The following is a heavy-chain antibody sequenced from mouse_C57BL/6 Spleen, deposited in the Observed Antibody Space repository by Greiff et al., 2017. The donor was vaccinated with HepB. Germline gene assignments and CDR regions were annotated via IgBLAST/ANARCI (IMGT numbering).Heavy chain of an antibody. CDR1: GFTFSSYA. CDR3: ARDMNYDYGPFAY. J-gene: IGHJ3*01. D-gene: IGHD2-4*01. CDR2: ISDGGSYT. V-gene: IGHV5-4*01. Sequence: DVKLVESGGGLVKPGGSLKLSCAASGFTFSSYAMSWVRQTPEKRLEWVATISDGGSYTYYPDNVKGRFTISRDNAKNNLYLQMSHLKSEDTAMYYCARDMNYDYGPFAYWGQGTLVTVSA.